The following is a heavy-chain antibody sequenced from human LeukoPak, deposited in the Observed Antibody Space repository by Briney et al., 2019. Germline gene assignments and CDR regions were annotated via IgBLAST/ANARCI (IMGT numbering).Heavy chain of an antibody. CDR2: IYHSGST. CDR1: GYSISSGYY. J-gene: IGHJ5*02. D-gene: IGHD3-3*01. Sequence: SETLSLTCAVSGYSISSGYYWGWIRQPPGKGLEWIGSIYHSGSTYYNPSLKSRVTISVDTSKNQFSLKLSSVTAADTAVYCCARGGGLRFLEWLLKAWGQGTLVTVSS. CDR3: ARGGGLRFLEWLLKA. V-gene: IGHV4-38-2*01.